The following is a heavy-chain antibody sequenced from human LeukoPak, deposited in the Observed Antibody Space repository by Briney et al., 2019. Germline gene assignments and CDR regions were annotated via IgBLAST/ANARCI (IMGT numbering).Heavy chain of an antibody. CDR2: IIGGAGST. CDR1: GFSFSSHG. V-gene: IGHV3-23*01. Sequence: GGSLRLSCAASGFSFSSHGMSWVRQAPGKGLEWVSGIIGGAGSTYYADSAKGRFTISRDNSKNTLYLQMNSLRAEDTAVYYCTHGSMYQLDYWGQGTLVTVSS. CDR3: THGSMYQLDY. J-gene: IGHJ4*02. D-gene: IGHD2-2*01.